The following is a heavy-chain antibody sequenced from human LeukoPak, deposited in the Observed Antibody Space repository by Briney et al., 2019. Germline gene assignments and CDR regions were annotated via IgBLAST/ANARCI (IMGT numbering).Heavy chain of an antibody. D-gene: IGHD6-6*01. Sequence: SETLSLTCTVSGGSISSSTYYWGWIRQPPGKGLEWIGSIYYSGSTYYNPSLKSRVTISVDTSKNQFSLKLSSVTAADTAVYYCARDLVGKVTTRPSYSSSTDPYNWFDPWGQGTLVTVSS. CDR2: IYYSGST. J-gene: IGHJ5*02. CDR1: GGSISSSTYY. CDR3: ARDLVGKVTTRPSYSSSTDPYNWFDP. V-gene: IGHV4-39*02.